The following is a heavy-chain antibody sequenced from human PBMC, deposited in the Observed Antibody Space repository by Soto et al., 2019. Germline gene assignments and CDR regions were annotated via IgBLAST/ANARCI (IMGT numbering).Heavy chain of an antibody. J-gene: IGHJ6*02. CDR3: AASCVGCGGFNYYGMDV. Sequence: QVQLQESGPGLVKPSQTLSLTCTVSGGSISSGGYYWSWIRQHPGKGLEWIGYIYYSGSTYYNPYLKSRVTLSVDTSKNQSSLKLSSVTAADTAVYYCAASCVGCGGFNYYGMDVWGQGTTVTVSS. V-gene: IGHV4-31*03. D-gene: IGHD2-21*01. CDR1: GGSISSGGYY. CDR2: IYYSGST.